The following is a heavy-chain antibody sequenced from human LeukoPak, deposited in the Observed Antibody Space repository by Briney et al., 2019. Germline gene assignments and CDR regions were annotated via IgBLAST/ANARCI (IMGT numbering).Heavy chain of an antibody. J-gene: IGHJ4*02. CDR1: GFTFNTYS. D-gene: IGHD5-18*01. Sequence: GGSLRLFCAASGFTFNTYSINWVRQAPGKGLEWVSSISGSRTYIFYADSVKGRFTISRDNAKNSLYLQMNSLRAEDTAVYYCARWGFSYGSDYWGQGTLVTVSS. CDR2: ISGSRTYI. V-gene: IGHV3-21*01. CDR3: ARWGFSYGSDY.